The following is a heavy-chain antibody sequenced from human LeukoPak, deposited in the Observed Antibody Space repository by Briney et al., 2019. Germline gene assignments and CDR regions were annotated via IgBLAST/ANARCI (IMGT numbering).Heavy chain of an antibody. Sequence: ASVKVSCKASGYTFTGYYMHWVRQAPGQGLEWMGWINPNSGGTNYAQKFQGRVTMTRDTSISTAYMELSRLRSDDTAVYYCARVAPHYDSSGYYYANPKEFDYWGQGTLVTVSS. D-gene: IGHD3-22*01. CDR3: ARVAPHYDSSGYYYANPKEFDY. J-gene: IGHJ4*02. V-gene: IGHV1-2*02. CDR2: INPNSGGT. CDR1: GYTFTGYY.